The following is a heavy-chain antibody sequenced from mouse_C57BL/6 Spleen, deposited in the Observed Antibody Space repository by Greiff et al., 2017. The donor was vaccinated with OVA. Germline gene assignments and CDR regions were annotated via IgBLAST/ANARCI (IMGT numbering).Heavy chain of an antibody. CDR3: AREWRNYYFDY. D-gene: IGHD1-3*01. CDR1: GYAFSSSW. V-gene: IGHV1-82*01. CDR2: IYPGDGDT. Sequence: VQLQQSGPELVKPGASVKISCKASGYAFSSSWMNWVKQRPGKGLEWIGRIYPGDGDTNYNGKFKGKATLTADKSSSTAYMQLSSLTSEDSAVYFCAREWRNYYFDYWGQGTTLTVSS. J-gene: IGHJ2*01.